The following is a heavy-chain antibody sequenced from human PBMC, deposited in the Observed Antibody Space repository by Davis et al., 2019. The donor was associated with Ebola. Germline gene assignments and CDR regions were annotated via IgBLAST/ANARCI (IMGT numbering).Heavy chain of an antibody. Sequence: GGSLRLSCAASGVTVSRDYMSWVRQGPGKGLEWVSLTFSGGGTNYADSVKGRFTISIDNLNNVLYLQMNSLRVEDTAVYYCARGGYDDGSLEHWGQGTLVTVSS. D-gene: IGHD5-18*01. CDR2: TFSGGGT. V-gene: IGHV3-53*01. J-gene: IGHJ4*02. CDR3: ARGGYDDGSLEH. CDR1: GVTVSRDY.